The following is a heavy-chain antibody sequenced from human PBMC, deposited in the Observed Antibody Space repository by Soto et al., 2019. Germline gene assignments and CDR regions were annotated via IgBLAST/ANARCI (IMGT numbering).Heavy chain of an antibody. CDR3: ARGRPYDLWSCYYAFDT. CDR1: GGSISSGGYS. CDR2: IYHSGSP. Sequence: SETLSLTCDVSGGSISSGGYSWSWIRQPPGKGLEWIGYIYHSGSPYYTPSIKSRVTVSVDRSKNQFSRKLTLVTAAATAVYYCARGRPYDLWSCYYAFDTWGRGTMVTVSS. V-gene: IGHV4-30-2*01. D-gene: IGHD3-3*01. J-gene: IGHJ3*02.